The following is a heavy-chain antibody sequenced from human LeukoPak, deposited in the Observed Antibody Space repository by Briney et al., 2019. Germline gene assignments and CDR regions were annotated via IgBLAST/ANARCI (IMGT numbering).Heavy chain of an antibody. D-gene: IGHD1-20*01. J-gene: IGHJ6*03. CDR2: ISSRGNAM. Sequence: PGGALRLSCAASGVTLSDYYGSWIREAPGEGLGWSSYISSRGNAMYYAASVKGRFTISRDNAKNSLYLQITSLRAEDTAVYSCVRHRAPSITGIYYYYMDVWGKGTTVTVSS. V-gene: IGHV3-11*01. CDR1: GVTLSDYY. CDR3: VRHRAPSITGIYYYYMDV.